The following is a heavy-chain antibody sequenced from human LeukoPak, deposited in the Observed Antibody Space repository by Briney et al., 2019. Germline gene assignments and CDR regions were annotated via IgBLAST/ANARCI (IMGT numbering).Heavy chain of an antibody. CDR1: GGSISSYH. D-gene: IGHD6-19*01. CDR2: IYDIGST. V-gene: IGHV4-59*01. CDR3: AREMGSGSEFDF. Sequence: SETLSLTCTVSGGSISSYHWNWIRQSPGKGLEWIGYIYDIGSTTYNPSLKSRVTISVDPSKNQFSLKLSSVTAADTAVHYCAREMGSGSEFDFWGQGTLVTVSS. J-gene: IGHJ4*02.